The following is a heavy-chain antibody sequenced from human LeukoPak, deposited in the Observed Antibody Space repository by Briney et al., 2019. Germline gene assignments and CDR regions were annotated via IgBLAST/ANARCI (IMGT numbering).Heavy chain of an antibody. V-gene: IGHV1-2*02. CDR2: INPNSGGT. J-gene: IGHJ5*02. CDR3: ARGTPTVVTPSGFDP. Sequence: GASVKVSCKASGYTFTGYCMHWVRQAPGQGLEWMGWINPNSGGTNYAQKFQGRVTMTRDTSISTAYMELSRLRSDDTAVYYCARGTPTVVTPSGFDPWGQGTLVTVSS. CDR1: GYTFTGYC. D-gene: IGHD4-23*01.